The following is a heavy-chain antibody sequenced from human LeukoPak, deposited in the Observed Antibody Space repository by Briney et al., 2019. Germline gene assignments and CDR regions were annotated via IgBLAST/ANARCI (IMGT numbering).Heavy chain of an antibody. Sequence: GGSLRLSCAASEFTFSSYAMSWVPRAPGKGLEWVSTISNNDGTTYYADSVKGRFTISRDNSKNTLYLQMNSLRAEDTAVYYCAKDGTSGYIDYWGQGTLVTVSS. V-gene: IGHV3-23*01. D-gene: IGHD2-15*01. CDR1: EFTFSSYA. CDR3: AKDGTSGYIDY. J-gene: IGHJ4*02. CDR2: ISNNDGTT.